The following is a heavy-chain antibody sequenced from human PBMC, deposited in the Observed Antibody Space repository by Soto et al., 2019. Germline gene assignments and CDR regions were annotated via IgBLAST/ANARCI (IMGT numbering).Heavy chain of an antibody. J-gene: IGHJ3*01. D-gene: IGHD2-15*01. CDR3: ARGYCGGGGCYLRRDAFDV. CDR2: ISPSSSHI. V-gene: IGHV3-21*01. CDR1: GFTFSSYH. Sequence: EVQLVESGGGLVMPGGSLRLSCAASGFTFSSYHMNWVRQAPGKGLEWVSSISPSSSHIYYADSLKGRFTISRDNSENSLYLQMNSLRTEDTAVYYCARGYCGGGGCYLRRDAFDVWGRGTMVTVSS.